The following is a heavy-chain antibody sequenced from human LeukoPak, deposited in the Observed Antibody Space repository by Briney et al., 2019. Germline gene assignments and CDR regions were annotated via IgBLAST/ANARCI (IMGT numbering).Heavy chain of an antibody. CDR3: ATNPVGRFGANAFDI. J-gene: IGHJ3*02. CDR2: IYPGDSDT. Sequence: GESLKISCKGSGYSFTSYWIGWVRQMPGKGLEWMGIIYPGDSDTRYSPSFQGQVTISADKSISTAYLQWSSLKASDTAMYYCATNPVGRFGANAFDIWGQGTMVTVSS. V-gene: IGHV5-51*01. D-gene: IGHD3-10*01. CDR1: GYSFTSYW.